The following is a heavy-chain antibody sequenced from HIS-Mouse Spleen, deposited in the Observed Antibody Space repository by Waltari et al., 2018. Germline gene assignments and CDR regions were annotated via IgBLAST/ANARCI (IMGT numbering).Heavy chain of an antibody. CDR3: AREIPYSSSWYDWYFDL. D-gene: IGHD6-13*01. V-gene: IGHV4-39*07. CDR1: VGPISSSSYY. J-gene: IGHJ2*01. Sequence: QLQLQESGPGLVQPSETLSLTCPVSVGPISSSSYYGGWIRQPPGKGLEWIGSIYYSGSTYYNPSLKSRVTISVDTSKNQFSLKLSSVTAADTAVYYCAREIPYSSSWYDWYFDLWGRGTLVTVSS. CDR2: IYYSGST.